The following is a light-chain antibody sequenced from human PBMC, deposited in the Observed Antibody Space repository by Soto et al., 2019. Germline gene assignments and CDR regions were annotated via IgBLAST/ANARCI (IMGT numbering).Light chain of an antibody. CDR2: DAS. CDR3: QQRSNWHPYT. CDR1: QRVSSY. V-gene: IGKV3-11*01. J-gene: IGKJ2*01. Sequence: EIVLTQSPATLSLSPGERATLSCRASQRVSSYLAWYQQKPGQAPRLLIYDASNRATGIPARFSRSGSGTDFTLTISSLEPEDFSVYYCQQRSNWHPYTFGQGTKLEIK.